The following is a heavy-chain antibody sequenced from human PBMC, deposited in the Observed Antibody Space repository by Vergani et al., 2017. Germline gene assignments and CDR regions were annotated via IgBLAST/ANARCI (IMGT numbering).Heavy chain of an antibody. CDR2: IYHSGST. V-gene: IGHV4-34*01. D-gene: IGHD2-8*01. Sequence: QVQLQQWGAGLLKPSETLSLTCAVYGGSFSGYYWGWIRQPPGKGLEWIGSIYHSGSTYYNPSLKSRVTISVDTSKNQFSLKLSSVTAADTAVYYCARQGFFTNGVCPFDPWGQGTLVTVSS. CDR1: GGSFSGYY. J-gene: IGHJ5*02. CDR3: ARQGFFTNGVCPFDP.